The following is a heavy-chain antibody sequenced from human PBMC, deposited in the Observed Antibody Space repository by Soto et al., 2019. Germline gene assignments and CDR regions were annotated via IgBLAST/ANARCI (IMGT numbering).Heavy chain of an antibody. D-gene: IGHD5-18*01. Sequence: QVQLVQSGAEVKKPGSSVKVSCKASGGTFSSYAISWVRQAPGQGLEWMGGIIPIFGTANYAQKFQGRVTITPDESTSTAYMELSSLRSEDTAVYYCARGAPTAMVTAAHYYYYGMDVWGQGTTVTVSS. CDR2: IIPIFGTA. J-gene: IGHJ6*02. CDR1: GGTFSSYA. V-gene: IGHV1-69*01. CDR3: ARGAPTAMVTAAHYYYYGMDV.